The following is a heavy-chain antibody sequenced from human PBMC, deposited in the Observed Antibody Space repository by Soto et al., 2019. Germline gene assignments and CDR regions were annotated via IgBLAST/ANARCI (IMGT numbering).Heavy chain of an antibody. J-gene: IGHJ6*02. CDR1: GFSLSNIKMG. CDR3: ALIDRTLGNYFYMDV. D-gene: IGHD6-13*01. Sequence: SGPTLVNPTETLTLTCTVSGFSLSNIKMGVSWIRQPPGKALEWLAHIFSDDNKSYSSSLKSRLTISEDTSNGQVVLSMTNMDPEDPATYYCALIDRTLGNYFYMDVRAQGSTVTVSS. CDR2: IFSDDNK. V-gene: IGHV2-26*01.